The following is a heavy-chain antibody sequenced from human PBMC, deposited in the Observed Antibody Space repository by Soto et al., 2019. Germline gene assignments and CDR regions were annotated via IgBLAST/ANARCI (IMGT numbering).Heavy chain of an antibody. CDR3: TRDASVPTLWLDP. Sequence: GGSLRLSCTASGFTFGDYAMSWFRQAPGKGLEWVGFIRSKAYGGTTEYAASVKGRFTISRDDSKSIAYLQMNSLKTKDTAVYYCTRDASVPTLWLDPWGQGTLVTVSS. CDR2: IRSKAYGGTT. D-gene: IGHD4-4*01. CDR1: GFTFGDYA. V-gene: IGHV3-49*03. J-gene: IGHJ5*02.